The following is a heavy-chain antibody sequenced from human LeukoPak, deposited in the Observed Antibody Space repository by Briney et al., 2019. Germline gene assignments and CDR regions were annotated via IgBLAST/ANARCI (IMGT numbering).Heavy chain of an antibody. CDR1: GGTLNNYA. J-gene: IGHJ4*02. CDR2: IIPRLGVA. Sequence: ASVKVSCKAPGGTLNNYAITRVRQAPGQGLEWMGRIIPRLGVATYAQKFQGRVTITADKSTSTAYMEIASLRSEDTAFYYCERGYDSGGYQDYWGQGTLVTVSS. D-gene: IGHD3-22*01. V-gene: IGHV1-69*04. CDR3: ERGYDSGGYQDY.